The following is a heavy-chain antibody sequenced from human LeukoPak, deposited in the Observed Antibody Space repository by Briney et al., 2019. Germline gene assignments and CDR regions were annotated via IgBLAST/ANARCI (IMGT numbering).Heavy chain of an antibody. D-gene: IGHD5-18*01. J-gene: IGHJ3*02. Sequence: PSETLSLTCTVSGGSISSSSYYWSWIRQPPGKGLEWIGNIYYSGTTYYNPSLKSRVTISVDTSKNHFSLKLISVTAADTAVYYCARAPSIQLYLRGAFDIWGQGTMVTVSS. CDR3: ARAPSIQLYLRGAFDI. V-gene: IGHV4-39*07. CDR2: IYYSGTT. CDR1: GGSISSSSYY.